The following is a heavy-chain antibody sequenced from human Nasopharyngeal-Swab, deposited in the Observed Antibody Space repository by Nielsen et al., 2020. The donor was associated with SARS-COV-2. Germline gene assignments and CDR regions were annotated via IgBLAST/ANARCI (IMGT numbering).Heavy chain of an antibody. Sequence: SETLSLTCIVSGGSISSYYWSWIRQSPGKGLEWIGFIYYSGSTSFNPSLKSRVTISLDTYKNQFSLKLSSVTAADTAVYYCASVDSSGWYYFDYWGQGTLVTVSS. CDR2: IYYSGST. V-gene: IGHV4-59*01. J-gene: IGHJ4*02. CDR1: GGSISSYY. D-gene: IGHD6-19*01. CDR3: ASVDSSGWYYFDY.